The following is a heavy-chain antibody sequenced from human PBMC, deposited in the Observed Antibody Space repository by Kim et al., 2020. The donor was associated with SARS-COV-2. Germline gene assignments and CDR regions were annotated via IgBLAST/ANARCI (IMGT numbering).Heavy chain of an antibody. Sequence: GGSLRLSCAASGFTFSSYSMNWVRQAPGKGLEWVSSISSSSSYIYSADSVKGRFTISRDNAKNSLYLQVNSLRAEDTAVYYCARDLGYTNDISFDYWGQG. CDR3: ARDLGYTNDISFDY. CDR1: GFTFSSYS. V-gene: IGHV3-21*01. CDR2: ISSSSSYI. J-gene: IGHJ4*02. D-gene: IGHD2-2*02.